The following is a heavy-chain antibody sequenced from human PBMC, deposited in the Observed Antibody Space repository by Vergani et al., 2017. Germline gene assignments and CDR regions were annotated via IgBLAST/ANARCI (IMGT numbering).Heavy chain of an antibody. CDR2: INAGNGNT. D-gene: IGHD3-16*02. CDR3: AREGFYDYVWGSYRLRGGYYFDY. J-gene: IGHJ4*02. CDR1: GYTFTSSA. Sequence: QVRLVQSGAEVKKPGASVKVSCKASGYTFTSSAMHWVRQAPGQRLEWMGWINAGNGNTKYSQKFQGRVTITRDTSASTAYMELSSLRSEDTAVYYCAREGFYDYVWGSYRLRGGYYFDYWGQGTLVTVSS. V-gene: IGHV1-3*01.